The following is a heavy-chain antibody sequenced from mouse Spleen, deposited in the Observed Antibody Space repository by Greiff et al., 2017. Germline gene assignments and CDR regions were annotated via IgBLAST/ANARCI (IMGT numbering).Heavy chain of an antibody. CDR1: GYSITSGYD. J-gene: IGHJ3*01. CDR3: ARDDPRGFAY. V-gene: IGHV3-1*01. Sequence: ESGPGMVKPSQSLSLTCTVTGYSITSGYDWHWIRHFPGNKLEWMGYISYSGSTNYNPSLKSRISITHDTSKNHFFLKLNSVTTEDTATYYCARDDPRGFAYWGQGTLVTVSA. CDR2: ISYSGST.